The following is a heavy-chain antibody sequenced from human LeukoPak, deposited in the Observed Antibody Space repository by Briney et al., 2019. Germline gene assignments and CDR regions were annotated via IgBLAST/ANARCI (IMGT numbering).Heavy chain of an antibody. CDR2: VSYDGSNK. CDR3: AIGDSLGELSSSFEY. D-gene: IGHD3-16*02. V-gene: IGHV3-30*04. CDR1: GFTFSNYA. J-gene: IGHJ4*02. Sequence: GRSLRLSCAASGFTFSNYAMHWVRQAPDKGLEWVAVVSYDGSNKYYGDSVKGRFTVSRDNSKNTLYLQMNSLRAEDTAVYYCAIGDSLGELSSSFEYWSQGTLATVSS.